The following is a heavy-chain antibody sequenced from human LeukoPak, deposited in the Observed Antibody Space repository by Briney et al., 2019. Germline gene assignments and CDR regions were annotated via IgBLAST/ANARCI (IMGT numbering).Heavy chain of an antibody. CDR2: INHSGST. CDR1: GGSFSGYY. CDR3: ARPYELYYFDY. J-gene: IGHJ4*02. D-gene: IGHD5-12*01. Sequence: SETLSLTCAVYGGSFSGYYWSWIRQPPGKGLEWIGEINHSGSTNYNPSLKSRVTISVDTSKNQFSLKLSSVTAADTAVYYCARPYELYYFDYWGQGTLVTVSS. V-gene: IGHV4-34*01.